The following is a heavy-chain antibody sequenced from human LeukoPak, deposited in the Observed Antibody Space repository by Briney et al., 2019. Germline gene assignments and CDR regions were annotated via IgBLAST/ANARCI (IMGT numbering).Heavy chain of an antibody. D-gene: IGHD1-26*01. J-gene: IGHJ3*02. Sequence: GGSLRLYCAASGFTFDDYTMHWVRQAPGQGLEWVSLISWDGGSTYYADSVKGRFTISRDNSKNSLYLQMNSLRTEDTALYYCAKDDSGSYYGDAFDIWGQGTMVAVSS. CDR3: AKDDSGSYYGDAFDI. V-gene: IGHV3-43*01. CDR1: GFTFDDYT. CDR2: ISWDGGST.